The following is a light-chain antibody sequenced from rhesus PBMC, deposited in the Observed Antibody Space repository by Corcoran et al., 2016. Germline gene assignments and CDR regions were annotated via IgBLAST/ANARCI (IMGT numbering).Light chain of an antibody. V-gene: IGKV1-74*01. CDR3: QQSYGTPPRT. J-gene: IGKJ4*01. CDR1: ENINNY. CDR2: KAS. Sequence: DIQMTQSPSSLSASVGDRVTITCRASENINNYLNWYQKRPGKDPKLLIKKASTLQSGVPSRFSGSGAETDFTFTISSLQPEYISTYYCQQSYGTPPRTFGGGTKVDIK.